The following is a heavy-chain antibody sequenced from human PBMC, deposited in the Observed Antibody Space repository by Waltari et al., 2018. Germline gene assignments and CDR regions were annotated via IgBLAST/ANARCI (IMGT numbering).Heavy chain of an antibody. CDR1: GGTFSSYA. D-gene: IGHD6-13*01. J-gene: IGHJ5*02. Sequence: QVQLVQSGAEVKKPGSSVKVSCKASGGTFSSYAISWVRQAPGQGLEWMGGIIPILGIANYAQKFQGRVTITADESTSTAYMELSSLRSEDTAVYYCASLIAAAGTGWFDPWGQGTLVTVSS. CDR3: ASLIAAAGTGWFDP. V-gene: IGHV1-69*04. CDR2: IIPILGIA.